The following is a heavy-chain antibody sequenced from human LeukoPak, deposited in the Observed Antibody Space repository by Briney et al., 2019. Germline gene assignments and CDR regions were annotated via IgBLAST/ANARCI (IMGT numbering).Heavy chain of an antibody. D-gene: IGHD5-12*01. CDR3: ARAPQAGYGDY. V-gene: IGHV4-59*01. Sequence: SETLSLTCSVSGGSISSYYWSWIRQPPGKGLEWIGYIYYSGSTNYNPSLKSRVTISVDTSKNQFSLKLSSVTAADTAVYYCARAPQAGYGDYWGQGTLVTVSS. J-gene: IGHJ4*02. CDR2: IYYSGST. CDR1: GGSISSYY.